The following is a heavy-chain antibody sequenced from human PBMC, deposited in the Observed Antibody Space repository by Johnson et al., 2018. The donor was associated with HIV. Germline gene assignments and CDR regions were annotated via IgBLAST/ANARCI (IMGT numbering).Heavy chain of an antibody. D-gene: IGHD6-6*01. J-gene: IGHJ3*02. Sequence: VESGGALVQPGGSLRLSCEVSGFTISTFWRHWVRQVPGMGLMCVSRISGDGSSSRYADSVKGRFTISRDNAKNTLYLQLNSVRVEDTAIYYCAGAQLLADDAFNNWGQGTMVTVSS. V-gene: IGHV3-74*02. CDR2: ISGDGSSS. CDR3: AGAQLLADDAFNN. CDR1: GFTISTFW.